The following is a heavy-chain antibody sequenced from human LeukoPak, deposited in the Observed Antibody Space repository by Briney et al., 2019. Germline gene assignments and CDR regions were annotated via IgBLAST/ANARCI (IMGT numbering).Heavy chain of an antibody. D-gene: IGHD3-10*01. CDR1: GFTFSSYG. CDR2: ISYDGSNK. V-gene: IGHV3-30*18. J-gene: IGHJ4*02. Sequence: GGSLRLSCAASGFTFSSYGMHWVRQAPGKGLEWVAVISYDGSNKYYADSVKGRFTNSRDNSKNTLYLQMNSLRAEDTAVYYCAKDAGITMVRGVSSYYFDYWGQGTLVTVSS. CDR3: AKDAGITMVRGVSSYYFDY.